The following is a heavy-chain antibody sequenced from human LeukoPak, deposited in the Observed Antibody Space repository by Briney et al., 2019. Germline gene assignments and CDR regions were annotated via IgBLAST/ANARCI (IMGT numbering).Heavy chain of an antibody. CDR3: ARDSGGTETPTFDY. D-gene: IGHD1-26*01. Sequence: QAGGSLRLSCAASGFTFSHYGMHWVRQAPGKGLEWVAVLWYDGSNKYYADSVKGRFTISRDNSKSTLYLQMNSLRAEDTAVYYCARDSGGTETPTFDYWGQGTLVTVSS. CDR2: LWYDGSNK. CDR1: GFTFSHYG. V-gene: IGHV3-33*01. J-gene: IGHJ4*02.